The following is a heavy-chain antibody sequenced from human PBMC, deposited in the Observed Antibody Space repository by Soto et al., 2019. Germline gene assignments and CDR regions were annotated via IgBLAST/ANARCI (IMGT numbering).Heavy chain of an antibody. D-gene: IGHD4-17*01. V-gene: IGHV3-21*06. CDR1: GFTFNRYS. CDR2: ISSSSNFI. CDR3: ARAYYGGYYRMDV. Sequence: DVQLVESGGGLVRPGGSLRLSCAASGFTFNRYSMNWVRQAPGKGLEWVSSISSSSNFIYYADSLKGRFTVSRDNARNSLYLQMDSLRSEDTAIYYCARAYYGGYYRMDVWGQGTTVTVSS. J-gene: IGHJ6*02.